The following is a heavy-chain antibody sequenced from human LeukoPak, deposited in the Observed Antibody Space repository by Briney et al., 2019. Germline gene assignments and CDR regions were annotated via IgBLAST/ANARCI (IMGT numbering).Heavy chain of an antibody. CDR3: ATYSTRNAREFQS. CDR1: GFIFSNCW. Sequence: GGSLRLSCETSGFIFSNCWMTWVRQAPGKGLEWVANIKTDASEKYYADSVRGRFTISRDNAKMSLYLQMNSLRVEDTAVYYCATYSTRNAREFQSWGQGTLVTVSS. CDR2: IKTDASEK. D-gene: IGHD4-11*01. V-gene: IGHV3-7*01. J-gene: IGHJ1*01.